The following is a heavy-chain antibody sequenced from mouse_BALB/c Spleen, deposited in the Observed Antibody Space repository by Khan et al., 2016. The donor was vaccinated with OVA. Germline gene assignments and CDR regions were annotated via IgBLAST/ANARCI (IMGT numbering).Heavy chain of an antibody. V-gene: IGHV5-9-3*01. CDR1: GFTFSTYA. Sequence: EVELVESGGGLVKSGGSLKLSCAASGFTFSTYAMSWVRQTPEKRLEWVATISTGDTYTYYPDSVKGRFTISRDNAKNTLYLQMSSLRSEDTAMYYCARPTIATVVATSYGFFDVWGAGTTVTVST. CDR2: ISTGDTYT. CDR3: ARPTIATVVATSYGFFDV. D-gene: IGHD1-1*01. J-gene: IGHJ1*01.